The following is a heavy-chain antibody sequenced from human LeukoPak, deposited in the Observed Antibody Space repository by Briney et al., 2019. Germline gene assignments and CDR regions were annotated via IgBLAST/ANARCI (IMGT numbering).Heavy chain of an antibody. D-gene: IGHD6-19*01. CDR3: ARGRSTDSSGLDY. V-gene: IGHV1-69*04. CDR1: GGTFSSYA. J-gene: IGHJ4*02. CDR2: IIPILGIA. Sequence: SVKVSCKASGGTFSSYAISWVRQAPGQGLEWMGRIIPILGIANYAQKFQGRVTITADKSTSTAYMELSSLRSEDTAVFYCARGRSTDSSGLDYWGQGTLVTVSS.